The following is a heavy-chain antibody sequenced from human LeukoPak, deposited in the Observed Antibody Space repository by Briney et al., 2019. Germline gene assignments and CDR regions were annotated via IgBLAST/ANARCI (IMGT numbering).Heavy chain of an antibody. CDR1: GLTFSSHE. CDR3: AITRGIGLESRGLDY. V-gene: IGHV3-48*03. CDR2: ISSSGSTI. J-gene: IGHJ4*02. D-gene: IGHD3-10*01. Sequence: GGSLRLSCAARGLTFSSHEINWVRQAPGKGLEWVSYISSSGSTIYYADSVKGRFTISRDNAKNSLYLQMNSLKAEDTAVDYCAITRGIGLESRGLDYWGQGTLVTVSS.